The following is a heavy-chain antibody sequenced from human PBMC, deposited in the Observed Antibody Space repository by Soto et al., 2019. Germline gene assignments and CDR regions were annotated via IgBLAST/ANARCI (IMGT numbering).Heavy chain of an antibody. V-gene: IGHV4-59*01. D-gene: IGHD3-22*01. J-gene: IGHJ5*02. CDR1: GGSISSYY. CDR3: ARDKHYYDSSGSYVWFDP. CDR2: IYYSGST. Sequence: PSETLSLTCTVSGGSISSYYWSWIRQPPGKGLEWIGYIYYSGSTNYNPSLKSRVTISVDTSKNQFSLKLSSVTAADTAVYYCARDKHYYDSSGSYVWFDPWGQGTLVTVSS.